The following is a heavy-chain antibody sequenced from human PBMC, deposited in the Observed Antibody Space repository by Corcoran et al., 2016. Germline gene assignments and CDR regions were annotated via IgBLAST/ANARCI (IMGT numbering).Heavy chain of an antibody. CDR3: ARGVLEYFDY. V-gene: IGHV4-59*01. Sequence: QVQLQASGPGLVMPSETLSLTCTVSGGSISSYYWSWIRQPPGKGREWLGYIYYSGSTNYNPSLKSRVPISVDTSKNQFSLKLSSVTAADTAVYDCARGVLEYFDYWGQGTLVTVSS. CDR2: IYYSGST. D-gene: IGHD1-1*01. CDR1: GGSISSYY. J-gene: IGHJ4*02.